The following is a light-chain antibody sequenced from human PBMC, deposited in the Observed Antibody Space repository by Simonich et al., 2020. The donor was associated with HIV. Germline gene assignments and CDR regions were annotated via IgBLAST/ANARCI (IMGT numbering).Light chain of an antibody. CDR3: QQYHSTPPT. V-gene: IGKV2-29*02. CDR1: KSLLHSDGKTY. J-gene: IGKJ4*01. Sequence: DIVMTQTPLSLSVTPGQPASISCKSRKSLLHSDGKTYLYWYLQKLGQSPQLLIYEVSSRFSGVPDRFSGSGSGTDFTLKISSLQAEDVAVYYCQQYHSTPPTFGGGTRVEIK. CDR2: EVS.